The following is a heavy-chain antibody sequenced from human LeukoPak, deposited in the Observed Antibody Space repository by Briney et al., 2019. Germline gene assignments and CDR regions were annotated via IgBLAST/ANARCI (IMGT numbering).Heavy chain of an antibody. Sequence: GGSLRLACTASGFTFSTYTMMWVRQAPGKGLQWLATFTGLGGKYYADSVKGRFSVSRDYSTNTLYLQMNSLSAEDTAVYYCAKGDAGGKDDWFDPWGQGTLVTVSS. CDR1: GFTFSTYT. CDR2: FTGLGGK. D-gene: IGHD2-15*01. J-gene: IGHJ5*02. CDR3: AKGDAGGKDDWFDP. V-gene: IGHV3-23*01.